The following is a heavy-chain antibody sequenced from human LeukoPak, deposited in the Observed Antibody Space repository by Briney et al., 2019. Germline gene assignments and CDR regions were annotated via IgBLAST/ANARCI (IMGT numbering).Heavy chain of an antibody. Sequence: GGSLRLSCATSGFTLINYWVNWVRQAPGEGLEWVANIKQDGSEKNCVDSVKGRFTISRDNAKNLVYLQMSSLRVEDTAVYYCASEGEIGFGFLYWGQGSLVTVSS. J-gene: IGHJ4*02. D-gene: IGHD2-21*01. V-gene: IGHV3-7*01. CDR1: GFTLINYW. CDR3: ASEGEIGFGFLY. CDR2: IKQDGSEK.